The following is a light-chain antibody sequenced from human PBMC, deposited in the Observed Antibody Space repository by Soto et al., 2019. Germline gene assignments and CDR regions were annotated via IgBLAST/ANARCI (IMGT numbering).Light chain of an antibody. V-gene: IGKV3D-15*01. CDR3: QQYNKWPPET. CDR1: QTITNFY. J-gene: IGKJ3*01. CDR2: GAS. Sequence: EIVLTQSPGTLSLSPGERATLSCRASQTITNFYLAWYQQKLGQAPRLLIYGASNRATGIPDRFSGSGSGTEFTLTISSLQSEDFAVYYCQQYNKWPPETFGPGTKVDIK.